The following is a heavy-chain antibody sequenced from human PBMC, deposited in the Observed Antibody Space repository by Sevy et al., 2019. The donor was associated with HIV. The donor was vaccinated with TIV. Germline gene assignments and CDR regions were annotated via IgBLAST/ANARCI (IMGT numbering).Heavy chain of an antibody. CDR3: SSPAVAHGMDV. V-gene: IGHV3-33*01. CDR2: IWFDGSQI. D-gene: IGHD5-12*01. Sequence: GGSLRLSCAASGFSFSNYGMHWVRQAPDKGLEWVAVIWFDGSQIKYADSVKGRFVISRDNLRDTLYLQMNNLTVEDTAVYYCSSPAVAHGMDVWGQGTTVTVSS. J-gene: IGHJ6*02. CDR1: GFSFSNYG.